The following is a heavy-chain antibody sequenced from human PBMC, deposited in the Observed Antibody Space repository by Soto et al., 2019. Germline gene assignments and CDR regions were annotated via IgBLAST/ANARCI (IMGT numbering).Heavy chain of an antibody. D-gene: IGHD5-12*01. Sequence: EVQLLESGGGLVQPGGSLRLSCAASGFTFSSYVMSWVRQAPGKGLEWVSAISGIGSGTYYADSVKGRFTISRDNSKNTLYVQMNSLRAEDTAVYYCVKGRSGYDFDYWGQGTLVTVSS. CDR3: VKGRSGYDFDY. J-gene: IGHJ4*02. CDR2: ISGIGSGT. V-gene: IGHV3-23*01. CDR1: GFTFSSYV.